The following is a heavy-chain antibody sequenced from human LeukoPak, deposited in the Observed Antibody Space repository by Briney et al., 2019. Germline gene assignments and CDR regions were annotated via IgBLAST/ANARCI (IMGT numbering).Heavy chain of an antibody. CDR2: FYSGGSR. D-gene: IGHD6-13*01. CDR3: ARSSSRDDY. V-gene: IGHV3-53*01. J-gene: IGHJ4*02. CDR1: GFTVSSNY. Sequence: GGSLRLSCAASGFTVSSNYMSWVRQAPGKGLEWVSVFYSGGSRYYADPVRGRFTISRDNSQNTVYLQMNSLRAEDTAVYYCARSSSRDDYWGQGTLVTVSS.